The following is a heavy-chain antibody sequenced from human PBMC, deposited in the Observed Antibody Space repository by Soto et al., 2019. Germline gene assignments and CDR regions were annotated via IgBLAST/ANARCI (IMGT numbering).Heavy chain of an antibody. V-gene: IGHV1-2*04. J-gene: IGHJ4*02. CDR2: INPNSGGT. CDR3: ARDDRFRGITMIVVVIGYFDY. CDR1: GYTFTGYY. Sequence: ASVKVSCKASGYTFTGYYMHWVRQAPGQGLEWMGWINPNSGGTNYAQKFQGWVTMTRDTSISTAYMELSRLRPDDTAVYSCARDDRFRGITMIVVVIGYFDYWGQGTLVTVSS. D-gene: IGHD3-22*01.